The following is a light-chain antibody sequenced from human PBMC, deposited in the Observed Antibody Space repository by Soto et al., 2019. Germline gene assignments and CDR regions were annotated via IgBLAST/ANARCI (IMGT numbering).Light chain of an antibody. CDR1: SSDIGGYNY. CDR3: SSYGASSTL. V-gene: IGLV2-14*03. J-gene: IGLJ2*01. Sequence: QSALTQPASVSGSPGQSITISCTGSSSDIGGYNYVSWYQQHPGKAPKLLIYDVSYRPSGISDRFSGSKSGNTASLTISGLQPDHEADYYCSSYGASSTLFGGVTKLTVL. CDR2: DVS.